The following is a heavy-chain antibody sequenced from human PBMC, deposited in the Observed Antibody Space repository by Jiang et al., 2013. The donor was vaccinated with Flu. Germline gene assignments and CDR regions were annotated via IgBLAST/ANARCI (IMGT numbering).Heavy chain of an antibody. J-gene: IGHJ5*02. CDR3: ARGITMVRGVSYWFDP. Sequence: GPGLVKPSETLSLTCTVSGGSISSYYWSWIRQPPGKGLEWIGYIYYSGSTNYNPSLKSRVTISVDTSKNQFSLKLSSVTAADTAVYYCARGITMVRGVSYWFDPWGQGTLVTVSS. CDR2: IYYSGST. V-gene: IGHV4-59*01. D-gene: IGHD3-10*01. CDR1: GGSISSYY.